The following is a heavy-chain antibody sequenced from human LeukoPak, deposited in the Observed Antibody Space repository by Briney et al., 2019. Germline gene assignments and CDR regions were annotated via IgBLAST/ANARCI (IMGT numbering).Heavy chain of an antibody. CDR2: ISTTSGNI. J-gene: IGHJ4*02. V-gene: IGHV3-21*01. CDR1: GFSFSSYS. D-gene: IGHD1-26*01. CDR3: AREGGSPTFEYYFDY. Sequence: GGSLRLSCAASGFSFSSYSMNWVRQAPGKGLEWVAAISTTSGNIYYADSVKGRFTISRDNAKNSLYLQINSLTAEDTAVYYCAREGGSPTFEYYFDYWGQGTLVTVSS.